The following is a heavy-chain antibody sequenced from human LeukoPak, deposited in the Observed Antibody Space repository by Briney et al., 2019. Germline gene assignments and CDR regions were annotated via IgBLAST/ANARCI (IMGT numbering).Heavy chain of an antibody. Sequence: GGSLRLSCAASGFTFSGYYMSWIRQAPGKGLEWVSYIGSSGTTIYYADSVKGRFTISRDNARNSLYLQMNSLRAEDTAVYYCARAQLTTVTLGYYFDYWGQGPLVTVSS. CDR3: ARAQLTTVTLGYYFDY. CDR1: GFTFSGYY. CDR2: IGSSGTTI. J-gene: IGHJ4*02. V-gene: IGHV3-11*04. D-gene: IGHD4-17*01.